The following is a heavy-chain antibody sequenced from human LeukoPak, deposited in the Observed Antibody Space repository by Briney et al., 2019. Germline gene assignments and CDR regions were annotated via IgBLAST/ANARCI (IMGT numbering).Heavy chain of an antibody. CDR2: IIPILGIA. CDR3: ARDLSVVVVAATRCGLDY. CDR1: GGXFSSYA. J-gene: IGHJ4*02. Sequence: GSSVKVSCKASGGXFSSYAISWVRQAPGQGLEWMGRIIPILGIANYAQKFQGRVTMTTDTSTSTAYMELRSLRSDDTAVYYCARDLSVVVVAATRCGLDYWGQGTLVTVSS. D-gene: IGHD2-15*01. V-gene: IGHV1-69*04.